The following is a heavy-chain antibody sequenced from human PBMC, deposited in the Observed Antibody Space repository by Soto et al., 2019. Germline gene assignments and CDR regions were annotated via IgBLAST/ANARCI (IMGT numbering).Heavy chain of an antibody. CDR1: GFTFTNYA. Sequence: GGPLRLSCAASGFTFTNYAMHRVRQATGEGLEWVSAIGTAGDTYYPDSVRGRFTISRENAKNSLYLQMNSLRAGDTAVYYCARGASPYDEVSFDLWGQGTMVTVSS. CDR2: IGTAGDT. CDR3: ARGASPYDEVSFDL. D-gene: IGHD3-3*01. J-gene: IGHJ3*01. V-gene: IGHV3-13*01.